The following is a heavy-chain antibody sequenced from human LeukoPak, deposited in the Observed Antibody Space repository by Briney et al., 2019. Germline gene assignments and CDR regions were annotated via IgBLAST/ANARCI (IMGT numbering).Heavy chain of an antibody. D-gene: IGHD2-15*01. J-gene: IGHJ3*02. Sequence: GASVKVSCKASGYTFTNYYMHWVRQAPGQGLEYMGILDPSAGDTTYAQKFQGRVTMTRDTSTSTVYMELSSLRSDDTAVYYCARDRQTTYDIVVVVAATLGAFDIWGQGTMVTVSS. V-gene: IGHV1-46*01. CDR3: ARDRQTTYDIVVVVAATLGAFDI. CDR2: LDPSAGDT. CDR1: GYTFTNYY.